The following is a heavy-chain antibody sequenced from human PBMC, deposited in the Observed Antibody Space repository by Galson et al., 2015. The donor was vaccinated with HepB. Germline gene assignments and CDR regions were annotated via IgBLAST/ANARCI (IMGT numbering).Heavy chain of an antibody. CDR2: IYPGDSDT. D-gene: IGHD3-10*01. Sequence: QSGAEVKKPGESLKISCKGSGYSFTSYWIGWVRQMPGKGLEWMGIIYPGDSDTRYSPSFQGQVTISADKSISTAYLQWSSLKASDTAMYYCARPHTPAGFGEFHDAFDIWGQGTVVTVSS. J-gene: IGHJ3*02. CDR3: ARPHTPAGFGEFHDAFDI. CDR1: GYSFTSYW. V-gene: IGHV5-51*01.